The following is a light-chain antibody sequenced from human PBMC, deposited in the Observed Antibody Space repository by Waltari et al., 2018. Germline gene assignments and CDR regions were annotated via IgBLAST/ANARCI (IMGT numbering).Light chain of an antibody. CDR2: DVS. J-gene: IGLJ2*01. Sequence: HSALTPPASVSGSPGQSITISCTGTSSDIGGYDYVSWYQQHPGKAPKLMIYDVSKRPSGVSNRFSASKSGDTASLTISGLQTEDEADYYCSSYTSISTSVIFGGGTKVTVL. CDR1: SSDIGGYDY. CDR3: SSYTSISTSVI. V-gene: IGLV2-14*03.